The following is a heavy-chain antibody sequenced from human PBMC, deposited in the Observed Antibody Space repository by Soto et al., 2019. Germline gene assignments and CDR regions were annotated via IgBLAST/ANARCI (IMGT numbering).Heavy chain of an antibody. Sequence: QVQLVESGGGVVQPGRSLRLSCAASGFTFSSYGMHWVRQAPGKGLEWVAVISYDGSNKYYADSVKGRFTISRDNSKNMLYLQMNSLRAEDTAVYYCAKASARYYYDSSGYDIDYWGQGTLVTVSS. CDR3: AKASARYYYDSSGYDIDY. D-gene: IGHD3-22*01. CDR1: GFTFSSYG. J-gene: IGHJ4*02. V-gene: IGHV3-30*18. CDR2: ISYDGSNK.